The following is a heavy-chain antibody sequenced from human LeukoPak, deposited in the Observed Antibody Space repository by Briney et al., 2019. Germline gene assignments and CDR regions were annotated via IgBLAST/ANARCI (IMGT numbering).Heavy chain of an antibody. V-gene: IGHV4-34*01. Sequence: PSETLSLTCAVYGGSFSGYYWSWIRQPPGKGLEWIGEINHSGSTNYNPSLKSRVTITVDTSKNQFSLQLSSVTAADTAVYYCASAVAAAGQRGIFDYWGQGTLVTVSS. D-gene: IGHD6-13*01. J-gene: IGHJ4*02. CDR2: INHSGST. CDR1: GGSFSGYY. CDR3: ASAVAAAGQRGIFDY.